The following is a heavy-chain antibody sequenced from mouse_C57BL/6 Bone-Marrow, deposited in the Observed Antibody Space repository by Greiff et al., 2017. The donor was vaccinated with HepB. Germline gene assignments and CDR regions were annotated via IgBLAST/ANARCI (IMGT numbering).Heavy chain of an antibody. CDR2: IDPENGDT. CDR3: TTLLPWYFDV. CDR1: GFNIKEDY. Sequence: EVQLQQSGAELVRPGASVKLSCTASGFNIKEDYMHWVKQRPEQGLEWIGWIDPENGDTEYASKFQGKATITADTSSNTAYLQLSSLTSEDTAVYYCTTLLPWYFDVWGTGTTVTVSS. V-gene: IGHV14-4*01. J-gene: IGHJ1*03. D-gene: IGHD2-1*01.